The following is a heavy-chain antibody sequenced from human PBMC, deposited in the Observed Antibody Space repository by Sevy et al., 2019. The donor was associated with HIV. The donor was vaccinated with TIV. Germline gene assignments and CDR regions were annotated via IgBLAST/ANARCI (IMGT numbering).Heavy chain of an antibody. V-gene: IGHV3-30*02. CDR2: IRYDGSNK. Sequence: GGSLRLSCKASGFIFSRYGVHWVRQAPGKGLEWVAFIRYDGSNKYYADSVKGRFTISRDNSKNTLYLQMNSLRAEDTAVYYCAKGTPSYCSSTSCYDYYFDYWGQGTLVTVSS. CDR1: GFIFSRYG. J-gene: IGHJ4*02. D-gene: IGHD2-2*01. CDR3: AKGTPSYCSSTSCYDYYFDY.